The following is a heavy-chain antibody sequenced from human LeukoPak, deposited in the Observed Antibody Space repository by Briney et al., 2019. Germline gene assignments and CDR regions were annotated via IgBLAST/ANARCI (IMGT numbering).Heavy chain of an antibody. D-gene: IGHD3-22*01. CDR3: AKDYGERYYDGSASFDY. J-gene: IGHJ4*02. V-gene: IGHV3-23*01. Sequence: GGSLRLFCAASGFTFSSYAMRWVRQAPGKGLEWVSAISGSGGSTYYADYVKGRFTISRDNSKNTLYLQMNSLRAEDTDVYYCAKDYGERYYDGSASFDYWGQGTLVTVSS. CDR1: GFTFSSYA. CDR2: ISGSGGST.